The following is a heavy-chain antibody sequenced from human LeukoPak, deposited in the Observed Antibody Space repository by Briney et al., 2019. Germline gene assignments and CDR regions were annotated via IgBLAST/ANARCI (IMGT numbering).Heavy chain of an antibody. CDR1: GFTFGDYA. CDR2: ISSSGSYI. D-gene: IGHD6-6*01. V-gene: IGHV3-21*01. CDR3: ARGTYRSSSPSIGMPYYLDY. J-gene: IGHJ4*02. Sequence: GRSLRLSCTASGFTFGDYAMSWVRQAPGKGLEWVSSISSSGSYIFYAQSVEGRFIISRDNAKNSHYLQMNSLRVDDTAVYFCARGTYRSSSPSIGMPYYLDYWGQGILVTVSS.